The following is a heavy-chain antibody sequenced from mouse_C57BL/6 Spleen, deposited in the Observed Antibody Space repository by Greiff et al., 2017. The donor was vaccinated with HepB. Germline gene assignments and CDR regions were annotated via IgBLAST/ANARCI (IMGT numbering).Heavy chain of an antibody. CDR2: ISSGSSTI. CDR1: GFTFSDYG. Sequence: EVQRVESGGGLVKPGGSLKLSCAASGFTFSDYGMHWVRQAPEKGLEWVAYISSGSSTIYYADTVKGRFTISRDNAKNTLFLQMTSLRSEDTAMYYCATYGSSYRFAYWGQGTLVTVSA. J-gene: IGHJ3*01. CDR3: ATYGSSYRFAY. V-gene: IGHV5-17*01. D-gene: IGHD1-1*01.